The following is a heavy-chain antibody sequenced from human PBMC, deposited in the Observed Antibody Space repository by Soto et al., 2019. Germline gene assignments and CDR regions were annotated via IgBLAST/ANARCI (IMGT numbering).Heavy chain of an antibody. D-gene: IGHD1-26*01. CDR1: GGTFSSYA. Sequence: SVKVSCKASGGTFSSYAISWVRQAPGQGLEWMGGIIPIFGTANYAQKFQGRVTITADESTSTAYMELSSLRSEDTAVYYCARGEGWELLSGNYFDYWGQGTLVTVSS. J-gene: IGHJ4*02. CDR3: ARGEGWELLSGNYFDY. CDR2: IIPIFGTA. V-gene: IGHV1-69*13.